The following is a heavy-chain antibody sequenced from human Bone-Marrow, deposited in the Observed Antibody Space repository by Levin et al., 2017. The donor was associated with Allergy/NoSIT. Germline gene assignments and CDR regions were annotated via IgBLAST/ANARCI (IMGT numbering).Heavy chain of an antibody. D-gene: IGHD2-2*02. CDR2: IRNRANSYTA. Sequence: AGGSLRLSCAASGFTVSDYYMHWVRQAPGKGLEWVGVIRNRANSYTATYAASVKDRFTMSRDDSKKSLDLQMNSLKPEDTAVYYCVRSSRHCTTTTCYNRYFDYWGQGTLLTVSS. CDR3: VRSSRHCTTTTCYNRYFDY. CDR1: GFTVSDYY. J-gene: IGHJ4*02. V-gene: IGHV3-72*01.